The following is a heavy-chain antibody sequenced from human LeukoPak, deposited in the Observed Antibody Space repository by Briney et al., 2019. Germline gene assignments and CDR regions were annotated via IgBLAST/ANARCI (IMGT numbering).Heavy chain of an antibody. CDR1: GFTFSNAW. CDR3: STDSENYDFWSY. V-gene: IGHV3-15*01. Sequence: PGGALRLSCAASGFTFSNAWMSWVRQAPGKGVEWVGRIKSKTDDGTTDYAAPVKGRFTISRDDSKNTLYLQMNSLKTEDTAVYYCSTDSENYDFWSYWGQGTLVTVSS. J-gene: IGHJ4*02. D-gene: IGHD3-3*01. CDR2: IKSKTDDGTT.